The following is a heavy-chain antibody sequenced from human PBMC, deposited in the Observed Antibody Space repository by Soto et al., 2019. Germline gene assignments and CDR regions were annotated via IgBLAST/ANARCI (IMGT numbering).Heavy chain of an antibody. Sequence: SETLSLTCAVSGGSISSGGYSWSWIRQPPGKGLEWIGYIYHSGSTYYNPSLKSRVTISVDRSKNQFSLKLSSVTAADTAVYYCARVYYDILTGYYPFDYWGQGTLVTVSS. CDR3: ARVYYDILTGYYPFDY. CDR2: IYHSGST. J-gene: IGHJ4*02. D-gene: IGHD3-9*01. V-gene: IGHV4-30-2*01. CDR1: GGSISSGGYS.